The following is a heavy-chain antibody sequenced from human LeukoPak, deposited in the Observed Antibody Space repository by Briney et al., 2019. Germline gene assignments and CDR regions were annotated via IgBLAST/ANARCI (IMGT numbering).Heavy chain of an antibody. Sequence: GESLKISCKASGYSFANHWIGWVRQMPGKGLEWMGIINPSDSHTTYSPSFQGQVTISADKSLSTAYLEWSSLRSEDTAVYYCARDLGYGGNGWFDPWGQGTLVTVSS. CDR2: INPSDSHT. V-gene: IGHV5-51*01. D-gene: IGHD4-23*01. J-gene: IGHJ5*02. CDR3: ARDLGYGGNGWFDP. CDR1: GYSFANHW.